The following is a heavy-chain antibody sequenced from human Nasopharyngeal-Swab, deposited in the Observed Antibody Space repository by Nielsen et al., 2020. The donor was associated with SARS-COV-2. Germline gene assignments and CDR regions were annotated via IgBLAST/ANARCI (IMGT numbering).Heavy chain of an antibody. J-gene: IGHJ6*02. Sequence: SLKISCAASGFTFDDYAMHWVRQGPGKGLEWVSGISWNSGSIGYADYVTGRFTISRDNAKNSLYLQMNSVRVEDMALYYCVRGPYYGMDVWGQGTTVTVSS. CDR1: GFTFDDYA. CDR3: VRGPYYGMDV. CDR2: ISWNSGSI. V-gene: IGHV3-9*03. D-gene: IGHD5-24*01.